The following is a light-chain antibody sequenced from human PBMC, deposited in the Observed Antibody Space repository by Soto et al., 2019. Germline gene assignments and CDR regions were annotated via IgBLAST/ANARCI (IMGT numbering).Light chain of an antibody. V-gene: IGLV2-14*01. CDR3: SSYTSSPG. J-gene: IGLJ2*01. CDR2: DVS. CDR1: SSDVGGYNY. Sequence: QSALTQPASVSGSPGQSITISCTGTSSDVGGYNYVSWYQQHPGKAPKLMIYDVSNRPSGVSNRFSGSKSGNTASLTTSGLQAEDEADYYCSSYTSSPGFGGGTKVTVL.